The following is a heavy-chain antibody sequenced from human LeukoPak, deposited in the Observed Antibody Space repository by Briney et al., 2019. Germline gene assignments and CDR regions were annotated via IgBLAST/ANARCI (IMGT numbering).Heavy chain of an antibody. D-gene: IGHD4-17*01. CDR1: GFTFSSYA. V-gene: IGHV3-30-3*01. CDR3: ARDHDGDFDY. CDR2: ISYDGSNK. Sequence: AGGSLRLSCAASGFTFSSYAMHWVRQAPGKGPEWVAVISYDGSNKYYADSVKGRFTISRDNSKNTLYLQMNSLRAEDTAVYYCARDHDGDFDYWGQGTLVTVSS. J-gene: IGHJ4*02.